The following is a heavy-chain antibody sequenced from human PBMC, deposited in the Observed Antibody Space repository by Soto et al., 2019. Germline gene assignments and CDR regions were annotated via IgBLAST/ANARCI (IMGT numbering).Heavy chain of an antibody. D-gene: IGHD3-22*01. J-gene: IGHJ5*02. CDR1: GFTFSSYA. Sequence: GGSLRLSCAASGFTFSSYAMSWVRQAPGKGLEWVSAISGSGGSTYYADSVKGRFTISRDNSKNTLYLQMNSLRAEDTAVYYCAKLVGEYYYDSSGYAIDPWGQGTLVTVSS. CDR3: AKLVGEYYYDSSGYAIDP. CDR2: ISGSGGST. V-gene: IGHV3-23*01.